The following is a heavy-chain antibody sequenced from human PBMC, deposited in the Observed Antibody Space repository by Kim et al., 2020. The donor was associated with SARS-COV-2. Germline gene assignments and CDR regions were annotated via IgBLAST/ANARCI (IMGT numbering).Heavy chain of an antibody. CDR2: IDPSDSYT. CDR1: GYSFTSYW. D-gene: IGHD5-18*01. CDR3: ARTNTAMYYYYGMDV. Sequence: GESLKISCKGSGYSFTSYWISWVRQMPGKGLEWMGRIDPSDSYTNYSPSFQGHVTISADKSISTAYLQWSSLKASDTAMYYCARTNTAMYYYYGMDVWGQGTTVTVSS. J-gene: IGHJ6*02. V-gene: IGHV5-10-1*01.